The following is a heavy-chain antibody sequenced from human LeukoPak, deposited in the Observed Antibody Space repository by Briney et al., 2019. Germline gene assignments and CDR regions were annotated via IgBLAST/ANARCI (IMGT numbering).Heavy chain of an antibody. D-gene: IGHD2-2*01. CDR3: ARDGIFVVVLGDVFDI. V-gene: IGHV3-48*04. Sequence: GGSLRLSCAASGFTFSSYSMNWVRQAPGKGLEWVSYISSSSSTIYYADSVKGRFTISRDNAKNSLYLQMNSLRAEDTAVYYWARDGIFVVVLGDVFDIGGQGKRVTASS. CDR2: ISSSSSTI. CDR1: GFTFSSYS. J-gene: IGHJ3*02.